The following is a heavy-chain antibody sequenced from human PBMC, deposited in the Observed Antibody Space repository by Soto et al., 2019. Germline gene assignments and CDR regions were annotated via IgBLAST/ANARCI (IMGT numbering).Heavy chain of an antibody. J-gene: IGHJ4*02. D-gene: IGHD3-10*01. V-gene: IGHV3-72*01. Sequence: GGSLRLSCAASGFTFSDHYMDWVRQAPGKGLEWVGRSRNKHHSYTTQYAASVKGRFGISRDDSKNSLYLQMNSLKTEDTAVYYCARADYYAPFSFDYWGPGTLVTVSS. CDR2: SRNKHHSYTT. CDR1: GFTFSDHY. CDR3: ARADYYAPFSFDY.